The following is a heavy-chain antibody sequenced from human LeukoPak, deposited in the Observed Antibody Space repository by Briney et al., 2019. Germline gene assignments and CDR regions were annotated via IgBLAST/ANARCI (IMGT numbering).Heavy chain of an antibody. Sequence: RASVKVSCKASGYTFTSHWIRWVRQAPGQGLEWMGLINPSDGSIAYAHRFQGRVTMTRDTSTSIVYMDLSSLRSEDTAVYYCAKAPRNCSTMLDYWGQGTLLTVSS. CDR1: GYTFTSHW. CDR2: INPSDGSI. CDR3: AKAPRNCSTMLDY. V-gene: IGHV1-46*01. D-gene: IGHD1-14*01. J-gene: IGHJ4*02.